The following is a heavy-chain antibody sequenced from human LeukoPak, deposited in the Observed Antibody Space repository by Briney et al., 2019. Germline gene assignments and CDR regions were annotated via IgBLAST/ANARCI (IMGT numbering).Heavy chain of an antibody. V-gene: IGHV4-34*01. J-gene: IGHJ4*02. CDR1: GGSFSGYY. CDR3: ARGPHTGVNYYDSSGYYY. CDR2: INHSGST. Sequence: TSDTLSLTCAVYGGSFSGYYWSWIPQPPGKGLEWIGEINHSGSTNYNPSLKSRVTISVDTSKNQFSLKLSSVTAADTAVYYCARGPHTGVNYYDSSGYYYWGQGTLVTVSS. D-gene: IGHD3-22*01.